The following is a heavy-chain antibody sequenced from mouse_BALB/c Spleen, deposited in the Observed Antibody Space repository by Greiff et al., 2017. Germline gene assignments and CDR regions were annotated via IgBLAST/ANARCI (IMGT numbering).Heavy chain of an antibody. J-gene: IGHJ2*01. CDR2: ISTYYGNT. Sequence: VQLQQSGPELVRPGVSVKISFKGSSYTFTDYAMHWVKQSHAKSLEWIGVISTYYGNTNYNQKFKGKATMTVDKSSSTAYLELARLTSEDSAVYYCARSGGNYPYYFDYWGQGTTLTVSS. CDR3: ARSGGNYPYYFDY. CDR1: SYTFTDYA. V-gene: IGHV1-67*01. D-gene: IGHD1-1*02.